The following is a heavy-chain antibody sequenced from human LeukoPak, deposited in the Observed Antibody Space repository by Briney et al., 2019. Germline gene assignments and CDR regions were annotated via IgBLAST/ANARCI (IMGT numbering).Heavy chain of an antibody. CDR3: ARDLMVGSPFDS. D-gene: IGHD2-8*01. J-gene: IGHJ4*02. Sequence: AGGSLRLSCGASGFTFSSYTMNWVRQAPGKGLVWVSRINSDGSGTRYADSVKGRFTISRDNAKNTLYLQMNSLTAEDTAVYYCARDLMVGSPFDSWGQGSLVTVSS. CDR2: INSDGSGT. CDR1: GFTFSSYT. V-gene: IGHV3-74*01.